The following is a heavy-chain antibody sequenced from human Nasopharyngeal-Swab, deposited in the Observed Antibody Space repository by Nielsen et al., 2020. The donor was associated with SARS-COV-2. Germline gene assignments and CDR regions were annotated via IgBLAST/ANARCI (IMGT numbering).Heavy chain of an antibody. D-gene: IGHD2-15*01. J-gene: IGHJ5*02. V-gene: IGHV4-4*02. CDR2: IYHSGST. Sequence: SETLSLTCAVSGGSISSSNWWSWVRQPPGKGLEWIGEIYHSGSTNYNPSLKSRVTISVDKSKNQFSLKLSSVTAADTAVYYCARGTYCSGGSCYSVNWFDPWGQGTLVTVSS. CDR1: GGSISSSNW. CDR3: ARGTYCSGGSCYSVNWFDP.